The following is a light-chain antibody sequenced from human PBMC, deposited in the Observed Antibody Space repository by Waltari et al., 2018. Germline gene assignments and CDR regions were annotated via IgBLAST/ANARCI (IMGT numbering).Light chain of an antibody. Sequence: QSALTQPASVSGSPGQSITISCTGTSSDIGVSEYVSWYQQHPGKAPKVMSFDVTKRPSGVSNRFSGSKSGNTASLTISGLRTEDESYYYCSSYAGNKYVLFGGGTKLTVL. CDR1: SSDIGVSEY. CDR3: SSYAGNKYVL. J-gene: IGLJ2*01. V-gene: IGLV2-23*02. CDR2: DVT.